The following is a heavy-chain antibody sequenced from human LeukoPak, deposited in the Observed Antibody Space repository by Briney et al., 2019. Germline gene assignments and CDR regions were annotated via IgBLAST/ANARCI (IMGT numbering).Heavy chain of an antibody. CDR1: GGSFSGYY. Sequence: SETLSLTCAVYGGSFSGYYWSLIRQPPGKGLEWIGEINHSGSTYYNPSLKSRVTVSVDTSKNQFSLKLSSLTAADTAMYYCAREMSILVVGGKNDAFDIWGQGTMVTVSS. D-gene: IGHD3-22*01. J-gene: IGHJ3*02. V-gene: IGHV4-34*01. CDR2: INHSGST. CDR3: AREMSILVVGGKNDAFDI.